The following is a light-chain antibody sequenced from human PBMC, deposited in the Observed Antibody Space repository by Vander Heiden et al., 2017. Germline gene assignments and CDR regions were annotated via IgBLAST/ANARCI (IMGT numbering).Light chain of an antibody. CDR3: QQYDDLIS. Sequence: DIQMTQSPSSLSASVGDRVTITCQASQDISNFLNWYQLKPGKAPKLLNFDASNLETGVPSRFSGSGSGTDFTFTISGLEPEDFETYYCQQYDDLISFGPGTKVEIK. V-gene: IGKV1-33*01. CDR2: DAS. CDR1: QDISNF. J-gene: IGKJ3*01.